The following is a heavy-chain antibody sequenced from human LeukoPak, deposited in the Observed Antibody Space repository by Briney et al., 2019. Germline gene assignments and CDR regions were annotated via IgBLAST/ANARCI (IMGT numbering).Heavy chain of an antibody. V-gene: IGHV4-59*01. CDR1: GGSISYYY. Sequence: SETLSLTCTVSGGSISYYYWSWIRQSPGKGLEWIGYIFYSGTTNHNPSLKSRVTISVDTSKNQFSLQLRSVTAADTAVYYCAREDPQTTVPEGMDVWGQGTPVTVSS. J-gene: IGHJ6*02. D-gene: IGHD4-17*01. CDR2: IFYSGTT. CDR3: AREDPQTTVPEGMDV.